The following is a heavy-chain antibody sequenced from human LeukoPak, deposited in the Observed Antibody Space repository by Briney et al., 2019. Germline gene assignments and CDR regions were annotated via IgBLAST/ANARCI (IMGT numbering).Heavy chain of an antibody. CDR1: GFTFSSYS. CDR2: IIISSTI. D-gene: IGHD3-10*01. Sequence: PGGSLRLSCAASGFTFSSYSMNWVRQAPGKGLDRVSYIIISSTIYYADSVKGRFTISRDNAKNSLYLQMNSLRDEDTAVYYCARDRGPEGYYYYYYMDVWGKGTTVTVSS. J-gene: IGHJ6*03. V-gene: IGHV3-48*02. CDR3: ARDRGPEGYYYYYYMDV.